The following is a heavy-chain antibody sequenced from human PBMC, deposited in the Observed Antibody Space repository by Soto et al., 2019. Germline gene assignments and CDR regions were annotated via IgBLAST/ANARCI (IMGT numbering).Heavy chain of an antibody. J-gene: IGHJ6*02. D-gene: IGHD3-10*01. CDR3: AAELGFGKLSVV. CDR2: IIPLFGTT. Sequence: QVQVVQSGVEVRRPGSSVKVSCKASGDTFKNCVISWVRQAPGQGLEWMGGIIPLFGTTDFVQRFQGRLTITTDEYTTTAYMELSRLRSAATATYYCAAELGFGKLSVVWGQGTTVIVSS. CDR1: GDTFKNCV. V-gene: IGHV1-69*01.